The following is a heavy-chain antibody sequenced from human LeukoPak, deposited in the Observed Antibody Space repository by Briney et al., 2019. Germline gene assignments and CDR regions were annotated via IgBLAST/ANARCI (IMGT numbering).Heavy chain of an antibody. CDR3: AKPRGGDSWAFDF. D-gene: IGHD2-21*02. CDR2: ISYDGSNQ. Sequence: GSLGLSFSAPGFPFLCYGMPWVPPAPGKGLEWVAGISYDGSNQYYTDSVKGRFTISRDNSKNTLYLQMNSLRPEDTAVYYCAKPRGGDSWAFDFWGQGTMVTVSS. J-gene: IGHJ3*01. CDR1: GFPFLCYG. V-gene: IGHV3-30*18.